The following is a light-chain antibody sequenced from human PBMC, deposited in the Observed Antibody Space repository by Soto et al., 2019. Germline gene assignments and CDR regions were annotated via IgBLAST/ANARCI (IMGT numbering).Light chain of an antibody. CDR1: SSDVGGYNS. Sequence: QSVLTQPASVSVSPGHSITISCTGTSSDVGGYNSVSLYQHHPGKAPKLMIYEVSNRPSGVSNRFSGSKSGNTASLAISGLQAEDEADYYCSSYTNSATPCVFGTGTKVTVL. V-gene: IGLV2-14*01. CDR2: EVS. J-gene: IGLJ1*01. CDR3: SSYTNSATPCV.